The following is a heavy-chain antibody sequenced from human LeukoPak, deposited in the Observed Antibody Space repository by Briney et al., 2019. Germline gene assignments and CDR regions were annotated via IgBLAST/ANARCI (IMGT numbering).Heavy chain of an antibody. Sequence: SETLSLTCTVSGGSISSSSYYWGWIRQPPGKGLEWIGSIYYSGSTYYNPSLKSRVTISVDTSKNQFSLKLSSVTAADTAVYYCARGSGYYGSGSYPYWGQGTLVTVSS. V-gene: IGHV4-39*07. J-gene: IGHJ4*02. CDR3: ARGSGYYGSGSYPY. CDR1: GGSISSSSYY. CDR2: IYYSGST. D-gene: IGHD3-10*01.